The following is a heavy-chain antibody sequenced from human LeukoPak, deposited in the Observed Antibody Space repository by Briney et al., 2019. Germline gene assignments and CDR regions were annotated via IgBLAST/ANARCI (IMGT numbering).Heavy chain of an antibody. CDR2: INPNSGGT. Sequence: GASVKVSCKASGYTFTGYYIHWVRQAPGQGLEWMGWINPNSGGTNYAQKFQGRVTMTRDTSITTAYMYLSRLRSDDTAVYYCAGHIAVAGDPLQHWGQGTLVTVSS. CDR1: GYTFTGYY. D-gene: IGHD6-13*01. CDR3: AGHIAVAGDPLQH. V-gene: IGHV1-2*02. J-gene: IGHJ1*01.